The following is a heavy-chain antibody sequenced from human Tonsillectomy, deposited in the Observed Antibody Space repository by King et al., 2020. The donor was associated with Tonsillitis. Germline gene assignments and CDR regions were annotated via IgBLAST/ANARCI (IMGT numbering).Heavy chain of an antibody. Sequence: VQLVESGGGVVRPGGSLRLSCAASGFTFDDYGVSWIRQAPGKGLEWVSGINWNGGSTDYADFVKGRFTISRDNAKNSLYLQMNSLRAEDTALYYCARDRRKNLPYYGSTSYAFDIWGQGTMVTVSS. CDR2: INWNGGST. CDR1: GFTFDDYG. CDR3: ARDRRKNLPYYGSTSYAFDI. D-gene: IGHD3-10*01. V-gene: IGHV3-20*04. J-gene: IGHJ3*02.